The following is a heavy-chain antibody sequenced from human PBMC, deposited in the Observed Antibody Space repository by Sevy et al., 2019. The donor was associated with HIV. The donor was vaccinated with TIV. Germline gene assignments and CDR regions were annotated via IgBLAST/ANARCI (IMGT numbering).Heavy chain of an antibody. D-gene: IGHD6-13*01. CDR1: GGSISSSSYY. V-gene: IGHV4-39*01. CDR2: IYYSGST. J-gene: IGHJ4*02. Sequence: SETLSLTCTVSGGSISSSSYYWGWIRQPPGKGLEWIGSIYYSGSTYYNPSLKSRVTISVDTSKNQFSLKLSSVTAAGTAVYYCARSEVIGYSSSWSTPFFGGEVNFDYWGQGTLVTVSS. CDR3: ARSEVIGYSSSWSTPFFGGEVNFDY.